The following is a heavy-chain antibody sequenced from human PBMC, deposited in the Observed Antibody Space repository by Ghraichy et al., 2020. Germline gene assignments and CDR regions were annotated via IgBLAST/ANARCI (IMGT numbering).Heavy chain of an antibody. J-gene: IGHJ4*02. CDR3: AKLGSGSWFYYLES. D-gene: IGHD6-13*01. CDR2: VTGSGRST. V-gene: IGHV3-23*01. CDR1: GFDFSTYA. Sequence: GGSLRLSCAASGFDFSTYAMSWVRQAPGKGLEWVSGVTGSGRSTHYADSVKGHFTISRDNSKNTLYLQMDSLRAEDTAVYYCAKLGSGSWFYYLESWGQGTLVTVSS.